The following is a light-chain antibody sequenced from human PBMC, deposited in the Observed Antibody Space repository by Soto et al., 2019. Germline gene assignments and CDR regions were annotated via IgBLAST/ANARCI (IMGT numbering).Light chain of an antibody. V-gene: IGLV2-23*01. CDR1: SSDVGAYNL. J-gene: IGLJ1*01. CDR3: CSYAPGGIYV. Sequence: QSALTQPASVSGSPGQSITISCTGTSSDVGAYNLVSWYQHHPGKAPQLLIYDGSERPSGVSNRFSGSKSGNTASLTISGLQAEDEAEYYCCSYAPGGIYVFGTGTKVTVL. CDR2: DGS.